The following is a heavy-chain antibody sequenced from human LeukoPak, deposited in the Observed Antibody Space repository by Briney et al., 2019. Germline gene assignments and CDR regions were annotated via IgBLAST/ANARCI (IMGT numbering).Heavy chain of an antibody. V-gene: IGHV4-61*10. D-gene: IGHD3-10*01. CDR2: IYQSGSA. CDR3: ARALYYYGSGSYDYYYMDV. Sequence: SETLSLTCTVSGDSISSGSYYWSWIRQTAGKELEWIGHIYQSGSANYNSSLKSRVTISVDTSKNQFSLKLSSVTAADTAVYYCARALYYYGSGSYDYYYMDVWGKGTTVTVSS. J-gene: IGHJ6*03. CDR1: GDSISSGSYY.